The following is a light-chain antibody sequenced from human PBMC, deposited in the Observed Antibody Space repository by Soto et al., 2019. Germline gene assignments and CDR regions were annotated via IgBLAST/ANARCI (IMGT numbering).Light chain of an antibody. CDR3: QQYDNLPHT. Sequence: DIQMTQSPSSLSASVGDRVTITCQASQDISNYLNWYQQKPGKAPKLLIYDASNLETGVPSRCSGSGSGTDFTFTISSLQPEDIATYYCQQYDNLPHTFGQGTQLEIK. CDR2: DAS. CDR1: QDISNY. J-gene: IGKJ2*01. V-gene: IGKV1-33*01.